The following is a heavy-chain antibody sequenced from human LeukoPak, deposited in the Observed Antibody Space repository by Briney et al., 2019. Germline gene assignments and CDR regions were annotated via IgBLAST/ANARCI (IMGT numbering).Heavy chain of an antibody. Sequence: SETLSLTCAVSGGSISSGGYSWSWIRQPPGKGLEWVGYIYHSGSTYYNPSLKSRVTISVDRSKSQFSLKLSSVTAADTAVYYCARARITMVRGVAADWFDPWGQGTLVTVSS. CDR1: GGSISSGGYS. J-gene: IGHJ5*02. V-gene: IGHV4-30-2*01. CDR3: ARARITMVRGVAADWFDP. D-gene: IGHD3-10*01. CDR2: IYHSGST.